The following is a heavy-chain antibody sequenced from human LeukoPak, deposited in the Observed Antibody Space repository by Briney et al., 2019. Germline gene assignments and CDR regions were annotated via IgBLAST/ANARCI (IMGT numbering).Heavy chain of an antibody. CDR2: ITSSGSTI. J-gene: IGHJ4*02. V-gene: IGHV3-11*01. CDR3: ARDAGYGIAVAGTVFDH. Sequence: GGSLRLSCAAPGFTFSDYYMSWVRQAPGEGLGGGSYITSSGSTIHYADSVKGRFTISRDNAKNSLYLQMNSLRAEDTAVYYCARDAGYGIAVAGTVFDHWGQGTLVTVSS. D-gene: IGHD6-19*01. CDR1: GFTFSDYY.